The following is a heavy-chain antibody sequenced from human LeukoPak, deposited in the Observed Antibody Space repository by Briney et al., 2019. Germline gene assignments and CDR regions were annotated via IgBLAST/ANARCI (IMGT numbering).Heavy chain of an antibody. CDR3: ARGWRPYYYGSGSYYDY. Sequence: GGSLRLSCAASGFTFSSYEMNWVRQAPGKGLEWVSYISSSGSTIYYADSVKGRFTISRDNAKDSLYLQMNSLRAEDTAVYYCARGWRPYYYGSGSYYDYWGQGTLVTVSS. V-gene: IGHV3-48*03. CDR2: ISSSGSTI. J-gene: IGHJ4*02. D-gene: IGHD3-10*01. CDR1: GFTFSSYE.